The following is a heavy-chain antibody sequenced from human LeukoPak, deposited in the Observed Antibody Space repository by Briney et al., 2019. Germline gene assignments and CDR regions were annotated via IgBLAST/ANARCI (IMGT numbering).Heavy chain of an antibody. D-gene: IGHD4-17*01. CDR1: GFTFSTFA. J-gene: IGHJ3*01. Sequence: GGSLRLSCAASGFTFSTFAMQWVRQAPGKGLEYVSAISSNGDTTYYANSVKGRFTISRDNSKNTLYLQMGSLRAEDMAVYYCAYGDFFGYWGQGTMVTVSS. CDR3: AYGDFFGY. CDR2: ISSNGDTT. V-gene: IGHV3-64*01.